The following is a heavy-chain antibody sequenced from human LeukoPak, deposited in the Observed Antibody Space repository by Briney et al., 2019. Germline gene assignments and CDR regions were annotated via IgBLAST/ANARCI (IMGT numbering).Heavy chain of an antibody. CDR2: INHSGST. Sequence: SETLSLTCAVYGGSFSGYYWSWIRQPPGKGLEWIGEINHSGSTNYNPPLKSRVTISVDTSKNQFSLKLSSVTAADTVVYYCASGRAAAGVSGADYWGQGTLVTVSS. CDR1: GGSFSGYY. V-gene: IGHV4-34*01. CDR3: ASGRAAAGVSGADY. D-gene: IGHD6-13*01. J-gene: IGHJ4*02.